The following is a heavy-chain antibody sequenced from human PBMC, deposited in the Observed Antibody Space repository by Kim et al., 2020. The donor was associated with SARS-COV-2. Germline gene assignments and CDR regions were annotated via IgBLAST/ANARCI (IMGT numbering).Heavy chain of an antibody. D-gene: IGHD3-22*01. V-gene: IGHV4-31*03. CDR3: ARGQGLITMIVVVVGAFDY. CDR1: GGSISSGGYY. CDR2: IYYSGST. Sequence: SETLSLTCTVSGGSISSGGYYWSWIRQHPGKGLEWIGYIYYSGSTYYNPSLKSRVTISVDTSKNQFSLKLSSVTAADTAVYYCARGQGLITMIVVVVGAFDYGGQGTLATVSS. J-gene: IGHJ4*02.